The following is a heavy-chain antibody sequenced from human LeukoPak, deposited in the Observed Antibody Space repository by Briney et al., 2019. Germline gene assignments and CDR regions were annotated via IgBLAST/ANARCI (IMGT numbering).Heavy chain of an antibody. CDR3: PARPINYGDYAADY. CDR1: GDSVSSNSAA. Sequence: SQTLSLTCAISGDSVSSNSAAWNWIRQSPSRGLEWLGRTYYRSKWYNDYAVSVKSRITINPDTSKNQFSLQLNSVTPEDTAVYYSPARPINYGDYAADYWGQGTLVTVSS. CDR2: TYYRSKWYN. V-gene: IGHV6-1*01. D-gene: IGHD4-17*01. J-gene: IGHJ4*02.